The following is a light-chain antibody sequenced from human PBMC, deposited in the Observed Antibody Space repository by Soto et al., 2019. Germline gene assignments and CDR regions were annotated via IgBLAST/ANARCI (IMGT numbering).Light chain of an antibody. Sequence: EIVLTQSPGTLSLSPGESAALSCRASQSVTSNYLGWYRQKPGQAPRLLIDAISSRAAGIPDRCNGSGSGTDFTLTITRLEPEDSAVYYCQQHSNSPWTFGQGTRVEV. CDR2: AIS. CDR1: QSVTSNY. J-gene: IGKJ1*01. CDR3: QQHSNSPWT. V-gene: IGKV3D-20*02.